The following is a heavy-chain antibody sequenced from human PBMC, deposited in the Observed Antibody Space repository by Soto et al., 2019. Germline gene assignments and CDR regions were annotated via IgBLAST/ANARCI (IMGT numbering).Heavy chain of an antibody. V-gene: IGHV3-7*04. CDR2: IKQDGSEK. CDR3: ARAITGTTEAYYFDY. CDR1: GFTFSSYW. Sequence: GGSLRLSCAASGFTFSSYWMSWVRQAPGKGLEWVANIKQDGSEKYYVDSVKGRFTISRDNAKNSLYLQMNSLRAEDTAVYYCARAITGTTEAYYFDYWGQGTLVTVSS. J-gene: IGHJ4*02. D-gene: IGHD1-20*01.